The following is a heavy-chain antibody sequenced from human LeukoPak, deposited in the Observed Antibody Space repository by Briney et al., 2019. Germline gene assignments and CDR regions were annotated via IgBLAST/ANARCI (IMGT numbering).Heavy chain of an antibody. D-gene: IGHD2-21*02. J-gene: IGHJ4*02. V-gene: IGHV3-7*01. CDR3: AASVTAPWGLDY. CDR1: GFTFSSYA. CDR2: IKPDETEK. Sequence: GGSLRLSCAASGFTFSSYAMHWVRQAPGKGPEWVASIKPDETEKYYVDSVEGRFTVSRDNAKNSLYLQMNNLRAEDTATYYCAASVTAPWGLDYWGRGTLATVSS.